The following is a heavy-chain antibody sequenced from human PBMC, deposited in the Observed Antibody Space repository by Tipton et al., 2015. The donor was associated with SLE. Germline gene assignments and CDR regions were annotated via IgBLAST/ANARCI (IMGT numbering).Heavy chain of an antibody. CDR1: GFTFSGYG. J-gene: IGHJ3*01. CDR2: IWYDGSKK. CDR3: ARHLGVIVAFEV. V-gene: IGHV3-33*01. Sequence: SLRLSCAASGFTFSGYGMHWVRQAPGKGLEWVAVIWYDGSKKYYTDSVKGRFTISRDNSKDTLYLQMNSLRAEDTAVYYCARHLGVIVAFEVWGQGTVLTVSS. D-gene: IGHD3-10*01.